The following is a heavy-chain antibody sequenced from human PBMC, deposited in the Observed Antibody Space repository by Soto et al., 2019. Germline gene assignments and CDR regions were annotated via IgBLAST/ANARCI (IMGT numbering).Heavy chain of an antibody. J-gene: IGHJ4*02. CDR3: AHSGGYCSSTSCYYFDY. D-gene: IGHD2-2*01. V-gene: IGHV2-5*02. CDR2: IYWDDDK. CDR1: GFSLSTSGVG. Sequence: SGPTLVKPTQTLTLTCTFSGFSLSTSGVGVGWIRQPPGKALEWLALIYWDDDKRYSPSLKSRLTITKDTSKNQVVLTMTNMDPVDTATYYCAHSGGYCSSTSCYYFDYWGQGTLVTVSS.